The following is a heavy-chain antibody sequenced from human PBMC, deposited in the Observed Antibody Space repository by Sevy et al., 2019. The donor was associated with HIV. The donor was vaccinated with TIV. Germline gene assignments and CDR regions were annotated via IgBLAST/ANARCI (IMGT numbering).Heavy chain of an antibody. CDR3: ARDLGNWNDVDDY. V-gene: IGHV3-21*01. Sequence: GGSLRLSCAASGFTFSTYTMNWVRHAPGKGLEWVSSISSRNTYIYYADSVKGRFTISRDNAKNSLYLQMNSLRAEDTAVYYCARDLGNWNDVDDYWGQGTLVTVSS. D-gene: IGHD1-20*01. CDR1: GFTFSTYT. J-gene: IGHJ4*02. CDR2: ISSRNTYI.